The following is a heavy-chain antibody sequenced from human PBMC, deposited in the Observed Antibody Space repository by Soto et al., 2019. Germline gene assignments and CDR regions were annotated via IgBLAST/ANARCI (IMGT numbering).Heavy chain of an antibody. CDR2: IFWYDDK. Sequence: QITLKESGPTLVKPTQTLTLTCTFSGFSLSTSGVGVGWIRQPPGKALEWLALIFWYDDKRYSPSLKSRPSITKRTSNNQVVLTMPNMDPVDAATYYCPHHGYYPYGMDVWGQGTTVTVSS. J-gene: IGHJ6*02. V-gene: IGHV2-5*01. CDR1: GFSLSTSGVG. CDR3: PHHGYYPYGMDV.